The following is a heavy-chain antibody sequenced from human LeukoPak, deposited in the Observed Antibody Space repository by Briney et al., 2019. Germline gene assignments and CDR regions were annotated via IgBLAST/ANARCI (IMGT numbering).Heavy chain of an antibody. J-gene: IGHJ4*02. CDR2: IYYSGST. CDR1: GGSISSYY. D-gene: IGHD6-13*01. V-gene: IGHV4-59*01. Sequence: PSETLSLTCTVSGGSISSYYWSWIRQPPGKGLEWIGYIYYSGSTNYNPSLKSRVTISVDTSKNQFSLKLSSVTAADTAVYYCAREESSNPFDYWGQGTLVTVSS. CDR3: AREESSNPFDY.